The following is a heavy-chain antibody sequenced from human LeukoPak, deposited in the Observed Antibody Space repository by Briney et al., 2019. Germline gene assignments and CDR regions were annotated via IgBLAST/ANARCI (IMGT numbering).Heavy chain of an antibody. CDR2: IHYSGKT. D-gene: IGHD3-10*01. Sequence: SETLSLTCTVSGGSISSGAYYWGWIRQPPGKGLEWIGTIHYSGKTYYNPSLKSRITISIDTSKKQFALKLSSVTAADTAVYYCAGTNYGSGNWFDPWGHGTLVTVSS. V-gene: IGHV4-39*06. J-gene: IGHJ5*02. CDR1: GGSISSGAYY. CDR3: AGTNYGSGNWFDP.